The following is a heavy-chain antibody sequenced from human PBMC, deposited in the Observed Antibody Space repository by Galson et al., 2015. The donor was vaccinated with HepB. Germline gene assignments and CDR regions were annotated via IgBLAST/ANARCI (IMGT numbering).Heavy chain of an antibody. CDR1: GGTFSSYA. D-gene: IGHD3/OR15-3a*01. CDR3: AVGGFLDFLYYMDV. V-gene: IGHV1-69*13. CDR2: IIPIFGTA. Sequence: SVKVSCKASGGTFSSYAISWVRQAPGQGLEWMGGIIPIFGTANYAQKFQGRVTITADESTSTAYMELSSLRSEDTAVYYCAVGGFLDFLYYMDVWGKGTTVTVSS. J-gene: IGHJ6*03.